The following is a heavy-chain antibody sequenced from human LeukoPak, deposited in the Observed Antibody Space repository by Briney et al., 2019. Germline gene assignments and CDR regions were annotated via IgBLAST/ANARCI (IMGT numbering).Heavy chain of an antibody. CDR2: ISGSGGST. Sequence: HPGGTLRLSCAASGFTFSSYGMSWVRQAPGKGLEWVSAISGSGGSTYYADSVKGRFTISRDNAKNSLYLQMNSLRAEDTAVYYCASQPAGSSSPSDYWGQGTLVTVSS. J-gene: IGHJ4*02. V-gene: IGHV3-23*01. D-gene: IGHD6-6*01. CDR3: ASQPAGSSSPSDY. CDR1: GFTFSSYG.